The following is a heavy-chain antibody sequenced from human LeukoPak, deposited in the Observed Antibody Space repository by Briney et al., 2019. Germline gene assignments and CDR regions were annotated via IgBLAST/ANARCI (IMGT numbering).Heavy chain of an antibody. D-gene: IGHD5-24*01. CDR1: GFTFSSYS. Sequence: GGSLRLSCAASGFTFSSYSMNWVRQAPGKGLEWVSYISGGRSNIYYADSVKGRFTISRDNAKNSLYLQMNSLRVEDTAVYYCARRDDYNYHYYYMDVWGKGTTVTVSS. V-gene: IGHV3-48*01. J-gene: IGHJ6*03. CDR3: ARRDDYNYHYYYMDV. CDR2: ISGGRSNI.